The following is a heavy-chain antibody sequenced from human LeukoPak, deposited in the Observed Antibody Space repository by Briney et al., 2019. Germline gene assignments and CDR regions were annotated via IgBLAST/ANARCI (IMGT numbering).Heavy chain of an antibody. CDR1: GYTFTGYY. V-gene: IGHV1-2*02. J-gene: IGHJ4*02. D-gene: IGHD5-24*01. Sequence: GASVKVSCKASGYTFTGYYMHWVRQAPGQGLEWMGCINPNSGGTNYAQKFQGRVTMTRDTSISTAYMELSRLRSDDTAVYYCARVKNRWLQTPEDDYWGQGTLVTVSS. CDR2: INPNSGGT. CDR3: ARVKNRWLQTPEDDY.